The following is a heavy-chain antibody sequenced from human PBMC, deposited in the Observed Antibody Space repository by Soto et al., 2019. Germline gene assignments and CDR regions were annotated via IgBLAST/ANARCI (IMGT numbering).Heavy chain of an antibody. Sequence: PSQTLSLTCAISGDSVSSNSAAWNWIRQSPSRGLEWLGRTYYRSKWYNDYAVSVKSRITINPDISKNQFSLQLNSVTPEDTAVYYCARGLRIQLWLNNWFGPWGQGTLVTVSS. J-gene: IGHJ5*02. CDR1: GDSVSSNSAA. CDR2: TYYRSKWYN. CDR3: ARGLRIQLWLNNWFGP. D-gene: IGHD5-18*01. V-gene: IGHV6-1*01.